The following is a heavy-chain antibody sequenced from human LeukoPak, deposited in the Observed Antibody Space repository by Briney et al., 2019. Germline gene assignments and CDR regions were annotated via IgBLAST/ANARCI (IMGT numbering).Heavy chain of an antibody. CDR1: GFTFSSYG. CDR2: IRYDGSNK. J-gene: IGHJ3*02. CDR3: ARGHVTVSAHDDAFDX. D-gene: IGHD5/OR15-5a*01. V-gene: IGHV3-30*02. Sequence: GGSLRLSCAASGFTFSSYGMHWVRQAPGKGLEWVAFIRYDGSNKYYADSVKGRFTISRDNSKNSLYLQMNSLRAEDTAVYYCARGHVTVSAHDDAFDXWGQGTMVTVXX.